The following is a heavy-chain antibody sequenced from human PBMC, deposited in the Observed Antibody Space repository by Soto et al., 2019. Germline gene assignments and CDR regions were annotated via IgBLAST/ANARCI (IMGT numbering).Heavy chain of an antibody. V-gene: IGHV4-59*01. CDR1: GGSISSYY. CDR2: IYYSGST. J-gene: IGHJ4*02. Sequence: PSETLSLTCTVSGGSISSYYWSWIRQPPGKGLEWIGYIYYSGSTNYNPSLKSRVTISVDTSKNQFSLKLSSVTAADTAVYYWARVHDYIWGTYDYWGQGTLVTVSS. CDR3: ARVHDYIWGTYDY. D-gene: IGHD3-16*01.